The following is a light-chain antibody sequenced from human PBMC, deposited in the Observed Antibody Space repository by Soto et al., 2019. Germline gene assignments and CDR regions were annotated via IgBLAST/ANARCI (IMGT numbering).Light chain of an antibody. CDR2: DAS. Sequence: DIQMTQSPSSLSASVGDSVTITCRASQGITNRLAWFQQKPGEAPKSLIYDASTLQSGVPSKFSGSGSGTDFSLTITSLQPENFATYWCQHYGGMWTFGQGTKVEMK. CDR1: QGITNR. J-gene: IGKJ1*01. V-gene: IGKV1-16*02. CDR3: QHYGGMWT.